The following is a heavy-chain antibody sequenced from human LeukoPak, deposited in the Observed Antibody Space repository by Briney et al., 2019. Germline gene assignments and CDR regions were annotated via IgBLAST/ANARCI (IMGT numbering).Heavy chain of an antibody. Sequence: ASVKVSCKASGYTFTGYYIHWVRQAPGQGLEWMGWINPNSGGTNYAQKFQGRVTMTRDTSINIAYMELSRLRSDDTAVYYCARASPNLHNDYYFDYWGQGTLVTVSS. J-gene: IGHJ4*02. CDR1: GYTFTGYY. D-gene: IGHD3-16*01. CDR3: ARASPNLHNDYYFDY. V-gene: IGHV1-2*02. CDR2: INPNSGGT.